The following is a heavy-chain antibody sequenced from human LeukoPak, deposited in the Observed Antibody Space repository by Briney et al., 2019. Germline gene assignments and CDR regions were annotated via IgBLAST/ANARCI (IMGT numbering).Heavy chain of an antibody. CDR3: ARDRSGYGMDV. D-gene: IGHD3-10*01. Sequence: GGSLRLSCAASGFTFSDYYMSWIRQAPGKGLEWVSYISSSSSYTNYADSVKGRFTISRDNAKNSLYLQMNSLRAEDTAVYYCARDRSGYGMDVWGKGTTVTVSS. CDR1: GFTFSDYY. V-gene: IGHV3-11*06. J-gene: IGHJ6*04. CDR2: ISSSSSYT.